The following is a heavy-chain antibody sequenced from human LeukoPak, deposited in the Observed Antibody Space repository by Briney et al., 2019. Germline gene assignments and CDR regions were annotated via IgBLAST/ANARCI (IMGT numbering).Heavy chain of an antibody. CDR3: ARDRGGDHGDYVDAFDI. CDR2: ISAYNGNT. D-gene: IGHD4-17*01. V-gene: IGHV1-18*01. J-gene: IGHJ3*02. CDR1: GYTFTSYG. Sequence: AASVKVSCKASGYTFTSYGISWVRQAPGQGLEWMGWISAYNGNTNYAQKLQGRVTMTTDTSTSTAYMELRSLRSDDTAVYYCARDRGGDHGDYVDAFDIWGQGTMVTVSS.